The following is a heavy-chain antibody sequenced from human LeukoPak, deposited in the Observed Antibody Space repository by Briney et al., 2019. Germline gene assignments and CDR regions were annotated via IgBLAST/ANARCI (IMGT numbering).Heavy chain of an antibody. D-gene: IGHD2-2*01. Sequence: KPSETLSLTCAVYGVSLSGYYWSWIRQPPGKGLEWIGEINHSGSTNYNPSLKSRVTISVDTSKNQFSLKLSSVTAADTAVYYCARVGRRYCSSTSCYPGWFDPWGQGTLVTVSS. CDR3: ARVGRRYCSSTSCYPGWFDP. V-gene: IGHV4-34*01. CDR2: INHSGST. CDR1: GVSLSGYY. J-gene: IGHJ5*02.